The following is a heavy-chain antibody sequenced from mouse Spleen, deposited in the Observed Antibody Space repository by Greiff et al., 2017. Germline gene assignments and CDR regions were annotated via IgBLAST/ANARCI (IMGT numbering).Heavy chain of an antibody. V-gene: IGHV10-1*01. Sequence: EVQRVESGGGLVQPKGSLKLSCAASGFSFNTYAMNWVRQAPGKGLEWVARIRSKSNNYATYYADSVKDRFTISRDDSESMLYLQMNNLKTEDTAMYYCVRPYDYDRVNWYFDVWGTGTTVTVSS. CDR3: VRPYDYDRVNWYFDV. D-gene: IGHD2-4*01. CDR2: IRSKSNNYAT. CDR1: GFSFNTYA. J-gene: IGHJ1*03.